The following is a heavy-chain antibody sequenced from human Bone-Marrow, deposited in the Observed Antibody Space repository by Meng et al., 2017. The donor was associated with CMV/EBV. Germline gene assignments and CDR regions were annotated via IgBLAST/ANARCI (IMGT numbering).Heavy chain of an antibody. CDR3: ARYIAATGFFDY. D-gene: IGHD6-13*01. V-gene: IGHV3-7*03. CDR2: IKEDGSEI. Sequence: SGVASEFIFSTYWMGWVRQAPGKGLEWVAQIKEDGSEIYDVDSVRGRFTISRDNAKNSLYLQMTSLRAEDTAVFYCARYIAATGFFDYWGQGTLVTVSS. CDR1: EFIFSTYW. J-gene: IGHJ4*02.